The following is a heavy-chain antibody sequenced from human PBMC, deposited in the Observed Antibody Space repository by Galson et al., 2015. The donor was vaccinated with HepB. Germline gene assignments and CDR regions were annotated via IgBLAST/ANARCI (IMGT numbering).Heavy chain of an antibody. Sequence: CAISGDSVSSNSVAWNWIRQSPSRGLEWLGRTYYRSKWYNDYALSVKSRITINSDTSKNQFSLQLNSVTPDDTAVYYFTRQRGGFDYWGQGNLVTVSS. CDR3: TRQRGGFDY. CDR2: TYYRSKWYN. D-gene: IGHD3-16*01. V-gene: IGHV6-1*01. J-gene: IGHJ4*02. CDR1: GDSVSSNSVA.